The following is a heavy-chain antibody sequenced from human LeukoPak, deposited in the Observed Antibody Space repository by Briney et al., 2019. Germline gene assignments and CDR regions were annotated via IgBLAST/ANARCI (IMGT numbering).Heavy chain of an antibody. J-gene: IGHJ4*02. V-gene: IGHV3-23*01. CDR3: AKGVVGATYFDY. Sequence: GGSLRLSCAASGFTFSSYAMSWVRQAPGKGLEWVSTISGSAGSTYYADSVKGRFTISRDNSKNTLYLQMNSLRAEDTAVYYCAKGVVGATYFDYWGQGTLVTVSS. D-gene: IGHD1-26*01. CDR1: GFTFSSYA. CDR2: ISGSAGST.